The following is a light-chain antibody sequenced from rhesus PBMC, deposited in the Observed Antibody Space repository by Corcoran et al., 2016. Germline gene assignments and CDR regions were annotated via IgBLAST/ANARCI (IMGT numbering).Light chain of an antibody. CDR3: QQYNSAPLT. J-gene: IGKJ4*01. Sequence: DIQMTQSPSSLSASVGVRVTITCRASQGISSGLAWYQQTPGKAPTFLLYKASSLQSGVPSRLSGSGYRTDFNLTISNLQPADFATYYCQQYNSAPLTFGGGTKVEIK. CDR2: KAS. V-gene: IGKV1-21*01. CDR1: QGISSG.